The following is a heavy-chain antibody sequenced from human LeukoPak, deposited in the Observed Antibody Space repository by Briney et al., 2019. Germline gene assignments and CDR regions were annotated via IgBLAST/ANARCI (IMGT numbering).Heavy chain of an antibody. J-gene: IGHJ1*01. CDR3: ARRGGSGSDQYFQH. CDR2: IYYSGST. V-gene: IGHV4-39*01. CDR1: GGSISSSSYY. Sequence: PSETLSLTCTVSGGSISSSSYYWGWIRQPPGKGLEWLGSIYYSGSTYYNPSLKSRVTISVDTSKNHFSLKLSSVTAADTAVYYCARRGGSGSDQYFQHWGQGTLVTVSS. D-gene: IGHD1-26*01.